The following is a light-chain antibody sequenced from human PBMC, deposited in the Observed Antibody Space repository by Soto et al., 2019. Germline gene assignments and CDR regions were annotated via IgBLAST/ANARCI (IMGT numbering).Light chain of an antibody. CDR2: AAS. CDR3: QQTFSTPIT. V-gene: IGKV1-39*01. J-gene: IGKJ5*01. CDR1: QTVRTY. Sequence: DIQMTQSPSSLSASVGYRVTITCRASQTVRTYLNWYQQKPGKAPTLLVYAASTLESAVPPRFSGAGSEPDFTLTISGLQPEDFATYYCQQTFSTPITFGQGTRLE.